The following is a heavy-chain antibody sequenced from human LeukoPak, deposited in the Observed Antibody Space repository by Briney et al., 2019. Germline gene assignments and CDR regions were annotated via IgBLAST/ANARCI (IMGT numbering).Heavy chain of an antibody. D-gene: IGHD6-13*01. Sequence: ASVKVSCKASGYTFTGYYMHWVRQAPGQGLEWMGWINPNSGGTNYAQKFQGRVTMTRDTSISTAYMELSRLRSDDTAVYYCARDRSSSWYDFDYWGQGTLVTASS. CDR1: GYTFTGYY. CDR2: INPNSGGT. V-gene: IGHV1-2*02. J-gene: IGHJ4*02. CDR3: ARDRSSSWYDFDY.